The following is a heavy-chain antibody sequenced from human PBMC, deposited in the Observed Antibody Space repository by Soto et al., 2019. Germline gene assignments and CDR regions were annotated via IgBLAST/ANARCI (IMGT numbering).Heavy chain of an antibody. V-gene: IGHV4-31*03. CDR3: ARDSDGDYYYYGMDV. CDR2: IYYSGST. CDR1: GGSISSGGYY. Sequence: SETLSLTCTVSGGSISSGGYYWSWIRQHPGKGLEWIGYIYYSGSTYYNPSLKSRVTISVDTSKNQFSLKLSSVTAADTAVYYCARDSDGDYYYYGMDVWGQGTTVTVSS. D-gene: IGHD4-17*01. J-gene: IGHJ6*02.